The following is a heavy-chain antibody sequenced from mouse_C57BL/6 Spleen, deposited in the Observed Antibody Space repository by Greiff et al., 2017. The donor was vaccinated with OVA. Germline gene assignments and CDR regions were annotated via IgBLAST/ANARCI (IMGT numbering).Heavy chain of an antibody. CDR1: GFTFSDYG. V-gene: IGHV5-15*01. Sequence: EVHLVESGGGLVQPGGSLKLSCAASGFTFSDYGMAWVRQAPRKGPEWVAFISNLAYSIYYADTVTGRFTIPSENAKNTLYLEMSSLMSEDTAMYYCSRQDGSSYEDAMDYWGQGTSVTVSS. J-gene: IGHJ4*01. D-gene: IGHD1-1*01. CDR3: SRQDGSSYEDAMDY. CDR2: ISNLAYSI.